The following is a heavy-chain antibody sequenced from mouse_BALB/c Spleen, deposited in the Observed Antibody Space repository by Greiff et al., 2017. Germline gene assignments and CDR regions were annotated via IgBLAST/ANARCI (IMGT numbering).Heavy chain of an antibody. Sequence: EVKVVESGGGLVKPGGSLKLSCAASGFTFSSYAMSWVRQTPEKRLEWVASISSGGSTYYPDSVKGRFTISRDNARNILYLQMSSLRSEDTAMYYCARGSTMITRYFEVWGAGTTVTVSS. D-gene: IGHD2-4*01. V-gene: IGHV5-6-5*01. J-gene: IGHJ1*01. CDR3: ARGSTMITRYFEV. CDR1: GFTFSSYA. CDR2: ISSGGST.